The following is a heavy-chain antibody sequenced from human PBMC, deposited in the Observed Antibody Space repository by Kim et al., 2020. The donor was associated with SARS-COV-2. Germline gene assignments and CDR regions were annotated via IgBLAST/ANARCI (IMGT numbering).Heavy chain of an antibody. CDR2: IKSKTDGGTT. J-gene: IGHJ3*02. D-gene: IGHD3-16*02. CDR3: TTGGSVWGNYRRSHAFDI. CDR1: GFTFSNAW. Sequence: GGSLRLSCAASGFTFSNAWMSWVRQAPGKGLEWVGRIKSKTDGGTTDYAAPVKGRFTISRDDSKNTLYLQMNSLKTEDTAVYYCTTGGSVWGNYRRSHAFDIWGQGTMVTVSS. V-gene: IGHV3-15*01.